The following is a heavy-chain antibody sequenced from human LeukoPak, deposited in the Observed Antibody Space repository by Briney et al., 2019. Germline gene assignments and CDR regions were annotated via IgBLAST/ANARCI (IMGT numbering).Heavy chain of an antibody. J-gene: IGHJ6*04. CDR1: GFTVSSNY. V-gene: IGHV3-53*01. CDR2: IYSGGST. Sequence: GGSLRLSCAASGFTVSSNYMSWVRQAPGKGLEWVSVIYSGGSTYYADSVKGRFTISRDNSKNTLYLQLNSLRVEDTAVYYCAKNRGAGSHYYYRMNVWGKGTTVTVSS. CDR3: AKNRGAGSHYYYRMNV. D-gene: IGHD1-26*01.